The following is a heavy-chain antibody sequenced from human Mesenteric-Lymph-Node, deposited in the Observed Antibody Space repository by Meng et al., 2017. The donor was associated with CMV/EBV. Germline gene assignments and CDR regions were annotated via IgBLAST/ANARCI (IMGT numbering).Heavy chain of an antibody. CDR1: GFTFSSYA. D-gene: IGHD3-3*01. J-gene: IGHJ4*02. CDR2: ISYDGSNK. CDR3: AREFGVVIIPRCSGFDY. Sequence: EGSLRLSCAASGFTFSSYAMHWVRQAPGKGLEWVAVISYDGSNKYYADSVEGRFAISRDNSKNTLYLQMNSLRAEDTAVYYCAREFGVVIIPRCSGFDYWGQGTLVTVSS. V-gene: IGHV3-30*09.